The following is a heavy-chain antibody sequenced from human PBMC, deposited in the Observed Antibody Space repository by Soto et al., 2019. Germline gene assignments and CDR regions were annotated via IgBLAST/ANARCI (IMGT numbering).Heavy chain of an antibody. J-gene: IGHJ3*02. D-gene: IGHD3-9*01. V-gene: IGHV3-30*18. Sequence: QVQLVESGGGVVQPGRSLRLSCAASGFTFSSYGMHWVRQAPGKGLEWVAVISYDGSNKYYADSVKGRFTISRDNSKNTLYLQMNSLRAEDTAVYYCAKESYDILTGYSDAFDIWGQGTMVTVSS. CDR1: GFTFSSYG. CDR3: AKESYDILTGYSDAFDI. CDR2: ISYDGSNK.